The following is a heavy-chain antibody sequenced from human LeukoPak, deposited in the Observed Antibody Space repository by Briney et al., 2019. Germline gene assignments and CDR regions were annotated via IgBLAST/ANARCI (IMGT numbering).Heavy chain of an antibody. CDR1: GFTVSSNY. Sequence: GGSLRLSCAASGFTVSSNYMSWVRQAPGKGLEWVSVIYSGGSTYYADSVKGRFTISRDNSKNTLYLQMNSLRAEDTAVYYCARTQGITSYYFDYWGQGTLVTVSS. V-gene: IGHV3-53*01. J-gene: IGHJ4*02. CDR2: IYSGGST. CDR3: ARTQGITSYYFDY. D-gene: IGHD5-24*01.